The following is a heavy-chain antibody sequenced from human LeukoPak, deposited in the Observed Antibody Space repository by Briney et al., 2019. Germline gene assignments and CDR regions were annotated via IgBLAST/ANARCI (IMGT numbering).Heavy chain of an antibody. CDR2: IYYSGST. D-gene: IGHD6-13*01. J-gene: IGHJ4*02. CDR3: ARHRQQLVPY. V-gene: IGHV4-39*01. CDR1: GGSISSSSYY. Sequence: SETLSLTCTVSGGSISSSSYYRGWIRQPPGKGLEWIGSIYYSGSTYYNPSLKSRVTISVDTSKNQFSLKLSSVTAADTAVYYCARHRQQLVPYWGQGTLVTVSS.